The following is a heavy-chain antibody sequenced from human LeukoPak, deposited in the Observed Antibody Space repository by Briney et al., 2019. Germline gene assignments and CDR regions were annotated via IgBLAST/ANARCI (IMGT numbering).Heavy chain of an antibody. D-gene: IGHD3-10*01. V-gene: IGHV4-39*07. Sequence: PSETLSLTCTVSDGSINWGWIRQPPGKGLEWVGSMSYSGSTFYSPSLKSRVTMSVDTSKNQFSLKLSSVTAADTAVYYCARLWARSGSPWVDYWGQGTLVTVSS. CDR1: DGSIN. CDR2: MSYSGST. J-gene: IGHJ4*02. CDR3: ARLWARSGSPWVDY.